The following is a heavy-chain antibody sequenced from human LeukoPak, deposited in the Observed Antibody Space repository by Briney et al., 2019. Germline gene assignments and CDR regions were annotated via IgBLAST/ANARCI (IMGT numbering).Heavy chain of an antibody. CDR1: GYTFTSYY. Sequence: ASVKVSCKASGYTFTSYYMHWVRQAPGQGLEWMGITNPSGGSTSYAQKFQGRVTMTRDMSTSTVYMELSSLRSEDTAVYYCARDPRYYGSGSVHAFDIWGQGTMVTVSS. D-gene: IGHD3-10*01. CDR2: TNPSGGST. V-gene: IGHV1-46*01. J-gene: IGHJ3*02. CDR3: ARDPRYYGSGSVHAFDI.